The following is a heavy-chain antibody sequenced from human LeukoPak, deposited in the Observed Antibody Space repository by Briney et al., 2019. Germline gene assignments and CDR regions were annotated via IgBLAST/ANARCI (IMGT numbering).Heavy chain of an antibody. J-gene: IGHJ4*02. Sequence: ASVKVSCKASGYTFTHHGISWVRQAPGQGLEWMGWISCYNGDTKFGQKFQGRVTMSKDTSTTTAYMELTGLTSDHTAVYYCMRDPTNTSGRYAYFDFWGQGTLVTVSS. CDR1: GYTFTHHG. D-gene: IGHD1-26*01. V-gene: IGHV1-18*01. CDR3: MRDPTNTSGRYAYFDF. CDR2: ISCYNGDT.